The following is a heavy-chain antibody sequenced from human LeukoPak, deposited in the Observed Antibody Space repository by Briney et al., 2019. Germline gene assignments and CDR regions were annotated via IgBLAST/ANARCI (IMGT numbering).Heavy chain of an antibody. Sequence: SETLSLTCTVSGGSISSYYWSWIRQPPGKGLEWIGYIYYSGSTNYNPSLKSRVTISVDTSKNQFSLKLSSVTAADTAVYYCARGSSSWPGIDYWGQGTLVTVSS. D-gene: IGHD6-13*01. CDR3: ARGSSSWPGIDY. CDR1: GGSISSYY. CDR2: IYYSGST. J-gene: IGHJ4*02. V-gene: IGHV4-59*01.